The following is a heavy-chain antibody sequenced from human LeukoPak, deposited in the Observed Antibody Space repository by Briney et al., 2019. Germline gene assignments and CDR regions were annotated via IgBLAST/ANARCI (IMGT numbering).Heavy chain of an antibody. V-gene: IGHV3-48*01. CDR1: GFTFSSYS. CDR3: ARVRTAVAGGGGYYFDY. CDR2: ISSSSSTI. D-gene: IGHD6-19*01. J-gene: IGHJ4*02. Sequence: GGSLRLSCAASGFTFSSYSMNWVRQAPGKGLEWVSYISSSSSTIYYADSVKGRFTISRDNAKNSLYLQMNSLRAEDTAVYYCARVRTAVAGGGGYYFDYWGQGTLVTVSS.